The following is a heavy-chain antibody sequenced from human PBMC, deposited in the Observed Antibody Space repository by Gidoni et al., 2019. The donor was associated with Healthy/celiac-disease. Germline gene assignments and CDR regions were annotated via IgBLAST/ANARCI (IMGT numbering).Heavy chain of an antibody. CDR3: VYFNRPGFDY. CDR1: GFTFSLYA. J-gene: IGHJ4*02. Sequence: EVQLLESWGGLVQPGGSLRLSCAAFGFTFSLYAMSGVRQAPGKGLEWVSAISGSGGSTYYADSVKGRFTISRDNSKNTLYLQMNSLRAEDTAVYYCVYFNRPGFDYWGQGTLVTVSS. D-gene: IGHD3-10*01. CDR2: ISGSGGST. V-gene: IGHV3-23*01.